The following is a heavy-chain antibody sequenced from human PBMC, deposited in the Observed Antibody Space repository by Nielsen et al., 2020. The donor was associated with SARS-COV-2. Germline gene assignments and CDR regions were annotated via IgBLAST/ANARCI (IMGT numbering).Heavy chain of an antibody. CDR3: ARPRGAYGDYYCDYYNDV. J-gene: IGHJ6*03. V-gene: IGHV6-1*01. D-gene: IGHD4-17*01. CDR2: TYYRSNRNN. Sequence: WISQSPSSGLEWLGKTYYRSNRNNHYAGWGKRRITINTDTSKNQFSLHLKSLTPEDTAVYYCARPRGAYGDYYCDYYNDVWGKGTTVTVSS.